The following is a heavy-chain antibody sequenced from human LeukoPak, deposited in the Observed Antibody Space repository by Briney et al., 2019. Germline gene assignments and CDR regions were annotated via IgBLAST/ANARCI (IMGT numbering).Heavy chain of an antibody. CDR1: GFTFTTYW. CDR2: IKQDGTEK. V-gene: IGHV3-7*01. CDR3: ARDRMILWFGEYSDAFDI. J-gene: IGHJ3*02. Sequence: PGESLRLSCAASGFTFTTYWMSWVRQAPGKGLEWVANIKQDGTEKYYVDSVKGRFTISRDNAKNSLYLQMNSLRVEDTAVYYCARDRMILWFGEYSDAFDIWGQGTMVTVSS. D-gene: IGHD3-10*01.